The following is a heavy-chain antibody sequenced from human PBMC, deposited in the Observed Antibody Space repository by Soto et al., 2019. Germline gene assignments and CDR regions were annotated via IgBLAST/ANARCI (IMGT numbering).Heavy chain of an antibody. Sequence: SETLSLTCTVSGGSISSYYWSWIRQPPGKGLEWIGYIYYSGSTNYNPSLKSRVTISVDTSKNQFSLKLSSVTAADTAVYYCARVDGRITIFGVVMWTFDYWGQGTLVTVSS. J-gene: IGHJ4*02. CDR1: GGSISSYY. D-gene: IGHD3-3*01. CDR3: ARVDGRITIFGVVMWTFDY. V-gene: IGHV4-59*01. CDR2: IYYSGST.